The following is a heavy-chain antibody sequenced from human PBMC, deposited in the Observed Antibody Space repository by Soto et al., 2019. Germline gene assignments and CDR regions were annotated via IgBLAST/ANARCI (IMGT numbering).Heavy chain of an antibody. CDR3: ARNTFNWFDP. Sequence: GGSLRLSCAASGFTFNYFFMTWIRQAPGRGPEWVASTSNSGNSVYYADSVKGRFTVSRDNAQNTLTLQMTDLRVDDTAVYYCARNTFNWFDPWGQGTLVTVSS. J-gene: IGHJ5*02. CDR2: TSNSGNSV. CDR1: GFTFNYFF. V-gene: IGHV3-11*01.